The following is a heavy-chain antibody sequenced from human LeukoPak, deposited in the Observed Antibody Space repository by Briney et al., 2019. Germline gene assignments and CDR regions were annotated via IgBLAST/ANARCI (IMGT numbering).Heavy chain of an antibody. D-gene: IGHD3-22*01. CDR2: INWNGSST. CDR1: GFTFDDYG. Sequence: GGSLRLSCAASGFTFDDYGMNWVRQAPGKGLEWVSGINWNGSSTGYADSVKGRFTISRDNAKNSLYLQMNSLRAEDTALYYCAKTYYYDSSGYWFDYWGQGTLVTVSS. V-gene: IGHV3-20*04. CDR3: AKTYYYDSSGYWFDY. J-gene: IGHJ4*02.